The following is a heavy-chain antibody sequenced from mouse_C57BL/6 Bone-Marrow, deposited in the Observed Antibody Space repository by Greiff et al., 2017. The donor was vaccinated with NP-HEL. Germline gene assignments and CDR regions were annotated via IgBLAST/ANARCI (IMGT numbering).Heavy chain of an antibody. CDR1: GFTFTDYY. D-gene: IGHD1-1*01. J-gene: IGHJ2*01. Sequence: EVMLVESGGGLVQPGGSLSLSCAASGFTFTDYYMSWVRQPPGKALEWLGFIRNKANGYTTEYSASVKGRFTISRDNSQSILYLQMNARRAEDSATYYGARYMRRTVVAGSYFDYWGQCTTLTVSS. CDR3: ARYMRRTVVAGSYFDY. V-gene: IGHV7-3*01. CDR2: IRNKANGYTT.